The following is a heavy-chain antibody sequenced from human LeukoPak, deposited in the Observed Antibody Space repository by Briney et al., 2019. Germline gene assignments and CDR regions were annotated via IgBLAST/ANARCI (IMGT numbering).Heavy chain of an antibody. D-gene: IGHD5-24*01. CDR2: TNGDWSST. CDR1: GFTFSSYW. Sequence: PGGSLRLSCAASGFTFSSYWMHWVRQAPGKGLVWVSRTNGDWSSTSYAESVKGRFTISRDNAKNTLYLQMNSLRAEDTAVYYCARSQLGGYFDYWGQGTLVTVPS. V-gene: IGHV3-74*01. J-gene: IGHJ4*02. CDR3: ARSQLGGYFDY.